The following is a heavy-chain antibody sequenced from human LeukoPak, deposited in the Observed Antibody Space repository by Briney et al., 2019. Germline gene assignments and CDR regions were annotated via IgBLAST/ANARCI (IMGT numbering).Heavy chain of an antibody. J-gene: IGHJ3*02. Sequence: PGGSLRLSCAASGFTLRSYGMHWVRQAPGKGLEWVAVIWYDGSNKYYADSVKGRFTVSRDNSKNTLYLEMNSLRAEDTAVYYCARDLKRRVYYDSSGSDDAFDIWGQGTMVTVSS. CDR3: ARDLKRRVYYDSSGSDDAFDI. CDR2: IWYDGSNK. D-gene: IGHD3-22*01. CDR1: GFTLRSYG. V-gene: IGHV3-33*01.